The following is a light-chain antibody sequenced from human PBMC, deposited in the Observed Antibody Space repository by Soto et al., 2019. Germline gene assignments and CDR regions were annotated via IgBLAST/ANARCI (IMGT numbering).Light chain of an antibody. V-gene: IGKV3-15*01. CDR3: QQYNNWPLT. Sequence: EIVMTQSPATLSVSPGERATLSCRTSQTVGDNLAWYQQKPGQAPRLPIYGTSIRATGTPARFSGSGPGTDFTLTISSLQSEDFAIYFCQQYNNWPLTFGQGTRLEI. CDR2: GTS. J-gene: IGKJ5*01. CDR1: QTVGDN.